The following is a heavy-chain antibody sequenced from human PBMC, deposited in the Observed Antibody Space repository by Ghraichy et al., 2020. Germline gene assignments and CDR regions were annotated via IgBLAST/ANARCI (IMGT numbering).Heavy chain of an antibody. J-gene: IGHJ4*02. CDR2: IYHSGST. CDR1: GGSISSSNW. V-gene: IGHV4-4*02. Sequence: SETLSLTCAVSGGSISSSNWWSWVRQPPGKGLEWIGEIYHSGSTNYNPSLKSRVTISVDKSKNQFSLKLSSVTAADTAVYYCARVAGWGATTEYYFDYWGQGTLVTVSS. CDR3: ARVAGWGATTEYYFDY. D-gene: IGHD4-17*01.